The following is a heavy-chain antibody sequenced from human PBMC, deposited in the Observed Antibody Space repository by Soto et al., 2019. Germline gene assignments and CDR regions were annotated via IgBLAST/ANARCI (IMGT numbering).Heavy chain of an antibody. CDR2: IWYDGSNK. D-gene: IGHD1-26*01. J-gene: IGHJ5*02. V-gene: IGHV3-33*01. CDR3: ARDRDTTWFDP. CDR1: GFTFSSYG. Sequence: PGGSLRLSCAASGFTFSSYGMHWVRQAPGKGLEWVAVIWYDGSNKYYAASVKGRFTISRDNSKNTLYLQMNSLRAEDTAVYYCARDRDTTWFDPWGQGTLVTVSS.